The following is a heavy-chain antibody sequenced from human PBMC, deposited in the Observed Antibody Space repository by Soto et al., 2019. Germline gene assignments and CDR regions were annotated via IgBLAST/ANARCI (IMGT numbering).Heavy chain of an antibody. CDR3: VRVAAAGNENWFDP. CDR1: GFTFSDYY. Sequence: GGSLRLSCAASGFTFSDYYMSWIRQAPGKGLEWVSYISSSSSYTNYADSVKGRFTISRDNAKNSLYLQMNSLRAEDTAVYYCVRVAAAGNENWFDPWGQGTLVTVSS. CDR2: ISSSSSYT. V-gene: IGHV3-11*05. D-gene: IGHD6-13*01. J-gene: IGHJ5*02.